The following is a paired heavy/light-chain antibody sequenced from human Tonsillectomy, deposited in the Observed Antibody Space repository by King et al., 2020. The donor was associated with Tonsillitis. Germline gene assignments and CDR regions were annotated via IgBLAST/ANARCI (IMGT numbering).Heavy chain of an antibody. V-gene: IGHV3-21*01. CDR3: ATGYSNIWAAFDL. Sequence: EVQLVESGGGLVKPGGSLRLSCAASGFTFSTYTMNWVRQAPGKGLEWVSSMNSGGSYIYYAESVKGRFTISRDNAKNSLYLQMESVRGEDTAVYYCATGYSNIWAAFDLWGQGTMVTVAS. CDR2: MNSGGSYI. J-gene: IGHJ3*01. CDR1: GFTFSTYT. D-gene: IGHD6-13*01.
Light chain of an antibody. CDR3: QQYHHLPALT. J-gene: IGKJ4*01. CDR2: DAS. CDR1: QDVSIF. V-gene: IGKV1-33*01. Sequence: DTQMTQSPSSLSASVGDRVTITCQASQDVSIFLNWYQQKPGRAPKLLIYDASNLETGVPSRFSGSGSGTDFTLTISSLQPADIATYYCQQYHHLPALTFGGGTKVEIK.